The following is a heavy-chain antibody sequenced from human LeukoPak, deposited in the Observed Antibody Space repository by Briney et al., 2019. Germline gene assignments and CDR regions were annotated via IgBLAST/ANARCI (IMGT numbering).Heavy chain of an antibody. J-gene: IGHJ4*02. V-gene: IGHV4-34*01. CDR3: ARGRYLTTLGGAAAGFLDS. CDR2: INHSGST. Sequence: PSETLSLTCGVNGGSFSGYYWNWIRPTPGNGLEWIGEINHSGSTNYNPSLKRRVTISVDTSQKQFSLRLTSVTAADTAVYYCARGRYLTTLGGAAAGFLDSWGQGTLVTVSS. CDR1: GGSFSGYY. D-gene: IGHD6-13*01.